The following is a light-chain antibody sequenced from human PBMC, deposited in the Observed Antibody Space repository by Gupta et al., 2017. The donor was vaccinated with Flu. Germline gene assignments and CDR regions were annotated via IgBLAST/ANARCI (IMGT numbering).Light chain of an antibody. CDR3: QHRSNWPPLT. Sequence: TPSPAPLSFSPGERATLSCRASQIVSTSLAWYPQKPGQAPRLLVYDVSNRATGVPGRFSASGSGADFVLTLSGLGLEDFEVYVCQHRSNWPPLTFGGGTKVEIK. V-gene: IGKV3-11*01. CDR1: QIVSTS. J-gene: IGKJ4*01. CDR2: DVS.